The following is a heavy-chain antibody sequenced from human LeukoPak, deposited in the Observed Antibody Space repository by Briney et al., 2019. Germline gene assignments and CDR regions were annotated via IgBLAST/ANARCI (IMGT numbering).Heavy chain of an antibody. CDR2: IYSGGST. J-gene: IGHJ4*02. CDR3: ARDPYPAY. Sequence: GGSLRLSCAASGFTFSDYAMSWVRQAPGKGLEWVSLIYSGGSTYYADSVRGRFTISRDNSKNTLYLQMNSLRAEDTAVYYCARDPYPAYWGQGTLVTVSS. V-gene: IGHV3-66*01. CDR1: GFTFSDYA.